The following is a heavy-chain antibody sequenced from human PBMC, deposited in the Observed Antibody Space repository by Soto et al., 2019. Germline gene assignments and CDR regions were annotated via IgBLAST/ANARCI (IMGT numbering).Heavy chain of an antibody. CDR3: ADEGVRGDAFDI. CDR1: GFTFSSYE. V-gene: IGHV3-48*03. J-gene: IGHJ3*02. CDR2: ISSSGDTI. Sequence: PGGSLRLSCAASGFTFSSYEMNWVRQAPGKGLEWVSYISSSGDTIYYADSVRGRFTISRDNAKSSLYLQMNSLRAEDAAVYYCADEGVRGDAFDIWGQGTMVTVSS.